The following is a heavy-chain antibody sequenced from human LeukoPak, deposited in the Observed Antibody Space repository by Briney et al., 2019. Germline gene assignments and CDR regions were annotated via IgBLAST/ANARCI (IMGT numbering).Heavy chain of an antibody. CDR1: GFTLGTYW. D-gene: IGHD1-14*01. Sequence: QPGGSLRLSCAASGFTLGTYWMNWVRQSPGKGLEWVADIKQDGSAKYYVDSVKGRFTISRDNAKNSLYLEMDSLRGEDTAVYYCETNPPSKKEDPTERENNAFYYGMHFGAKGPT. J-gene: IGHJ6*04. V-gene: IGHV3-7*01. CDR3: ETNPPSKKEDPTERENNAFYYGMHF. CDR2: IKQDGSAK.